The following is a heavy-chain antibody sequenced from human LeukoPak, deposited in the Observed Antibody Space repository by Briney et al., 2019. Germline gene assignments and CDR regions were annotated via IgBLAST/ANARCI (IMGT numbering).Heavy chain of an antibody. CDR1: GFTFSSYW. CDR2: IKQDGSEK. Sequence: AGGSLRLSCAASGFTFSSYWMSWVRQAPGKGLEWVANIKQDGSEKYYVDSVKGRFTISRDNAKNSLYLQMNSLRAEDTAVYYCARGRIAAAGGTDYWGQGTLVTVTS. D-gene: IGHD6-13*01. CDR3: ARGRIAAAGGTDY. J-gene: IGHJ4*02. V-gene: IGHV3-7*01.